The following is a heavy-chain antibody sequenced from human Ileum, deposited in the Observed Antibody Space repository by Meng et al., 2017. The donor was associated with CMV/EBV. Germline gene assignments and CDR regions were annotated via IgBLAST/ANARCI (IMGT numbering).Heavy chain of an antibody. CDR3: ARLAGNRKAFDF. V-gene: IGHV3-74*01. CDR1: GFDFSNYW. Sequence: SCAASGFDFSNYWMHGVRQVPGKGLEWVSRIDNDGSLTTYAGSVKGRFTISRDNTENTLYLQMNNLRGEDTAVYYCARLAGNRKAFDFWGQGTLVTVSS. J-gene: IGHJ4*02. CDR2: IDNDGSLT. D-gene: IGHD2-15*01.